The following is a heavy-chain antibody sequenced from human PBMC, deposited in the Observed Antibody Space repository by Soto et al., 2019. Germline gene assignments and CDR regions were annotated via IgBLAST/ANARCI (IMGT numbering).Heavy chain of an antibody. V-gene: IGHV4-61*01. J-gene: IGHJ6*02. CDR1: GGSVSSGSYY. CDR3: VSLDVSGSFPGTAYGMDV. CDR2: IYYSGST. D-gene: IGHD3-10*01. Sequence: QVQLQESGPGLVKPSETLSLTCTGSGGSVSSGSYYWSWIRQPPGKGLEWIGYIYYSGSTNYNPHLQSRGTISVDTSKNQFSRKLSSVTAADTAVYYCVSLDVSGSFPGTAYGMDVWGHGTTVTVSS.